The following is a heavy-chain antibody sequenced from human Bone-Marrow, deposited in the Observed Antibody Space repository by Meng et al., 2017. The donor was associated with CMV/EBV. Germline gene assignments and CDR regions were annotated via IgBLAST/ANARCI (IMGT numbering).Heavy chain of an antibody. CDR3: AVDCRSTSCWGY. V-gene: IGHV1-46*01. D-gene: IGHD2-2*01. CDR2: INPSGGST. Sequence: ASVKVSCKASGYTFTRYYMHWVRQAPGQGLEWMGIINPSGGSTRYAQKFQGRVTMTRDTSTSTVYMELSSLRSEDTAVYYCAVDCRSTSCWGYWGQGTLVTASS. J-gene: IGHJ4*02. CDR1: GYTFTRYY.